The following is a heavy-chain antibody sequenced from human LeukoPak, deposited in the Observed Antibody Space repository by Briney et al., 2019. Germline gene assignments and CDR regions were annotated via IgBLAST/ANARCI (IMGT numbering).Heavy chain of an antibody. CDR3: ASRQKDILSLDP. V-gene: IGHV1-8*01. D-gene: IGHD2-21*01. Sequence: ASVKVSCKASGYTFTSYDINWVRQATGQGLEWMGWMNPNSGNTGYAQKFQGRVTMTRNTSISTAYMELSSLRSDDTAVYYCASRQKDILSLDPWGQGTLVTVSS. CDR2: MNPNSGNT. CDR1: GYTFTSYD. J-gene: IGHJ5*02.